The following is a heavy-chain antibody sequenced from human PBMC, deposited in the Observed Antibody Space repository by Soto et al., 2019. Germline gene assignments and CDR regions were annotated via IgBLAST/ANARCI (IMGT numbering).Heavy chain of an antibody. CDR1: GGSMTSSNW. CDR3: ASSEATGLDY. V-gene: IGHV4-4*02. J-gene: IGHJ4*02. Sequence: QVQLQESGPGLVKPSGTLSLTCTVSGGSMTSSNWWNWVRQSPGKGLEWIGEAHHSGRTNYNPSLKSRVTISVDTSKNHFSLKLSSVTAADTAVYYCASSEATGLDYGGQGTLVTVSS. CDR2: AHHSGRT. D-gene: IGHD1-26*01.